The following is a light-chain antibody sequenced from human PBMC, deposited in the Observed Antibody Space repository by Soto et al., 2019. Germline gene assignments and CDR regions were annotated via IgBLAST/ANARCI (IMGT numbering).Light chain of an antibody. Sequence: EIVLTQSPVTLSLSPGERATLSCRASQSVSRYLAWYQQKPGQAPRLLIYDASFRATGIPARFRGSGSGTDFTLNIDSLEPEDFAVYFCQQRTSWLGRFGQGTKVEI. V-gene: IGKV3-11*01. J-gene: IGKJ1*01. CDR2: DAS. CDR3: QQRTSWLGR. CDR1: QSVSRY.